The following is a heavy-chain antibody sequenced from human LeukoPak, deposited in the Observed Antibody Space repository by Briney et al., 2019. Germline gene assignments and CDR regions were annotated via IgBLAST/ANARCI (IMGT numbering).Heavy chain of an antibody. D-gene: IGHD5-12*01. CDR3: ARDPGYSGTDY. Sequence: KPSETLSLTCTVSGGSVSSGSYYWSWIRQPPGKGLEWIGYIYYSGSTNYNPPLKSRVTISVDTSKNQFSLKLSSVTAANTAVYYCARDPGYSGTDYWGQGTLVTVSS. CDR1: GGSVSSGSYY. J-gene: IGHJ4*02. V-gene: IGHV4-61*01. CDR2: IYYSGST.